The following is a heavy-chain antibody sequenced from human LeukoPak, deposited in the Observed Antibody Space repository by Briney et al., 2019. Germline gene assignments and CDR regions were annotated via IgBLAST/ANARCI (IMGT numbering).Heavy chain of an antibody. D-gene: IGHD6-6*01. CDR2: INWNGGRT. J-gene: IGHJ4*02. CDR3: ARDLWGSSSSQLATFDY. Sequence: GGSMTLSSPASGFTFDDYGMSWVRQAPGKVLEWVSGINWNGGRTAYADSVKGRFTISRDNAKNSLYLQMNSLRAEDTAFYYCARDLWGSSSSQLATFDYWGQGTLVTVSS. V-gene: IGHV3-20*04. CDR1: GFTFDDYG.